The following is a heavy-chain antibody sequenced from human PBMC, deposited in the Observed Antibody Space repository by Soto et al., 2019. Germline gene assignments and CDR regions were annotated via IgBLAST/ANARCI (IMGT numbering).Heavy chain of an antibody. CDR1: GNTLTSFY. J-gene: IGHJ4*02. Sequence: AAVKVSCKTSGNTLTSFYIHWVRQAPGQGLEWVGRLSPTTGGTNYAQHFQGRVTVTWDMSTFTAYMELSSLIYEDTAVYYCARPPGYVTDWYYFDTWGQGTQVTVSS. CDR3: ARPPGYVTDWYYFDT. CDR2: LSPTTGGT. V-gene: IGHV1-2*02. D-gene: IGHD3-9*01.